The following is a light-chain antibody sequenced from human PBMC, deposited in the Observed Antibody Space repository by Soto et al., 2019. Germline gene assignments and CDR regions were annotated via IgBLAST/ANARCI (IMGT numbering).Light chain of an antibody. CDR1: QSVLYSSNNKNY. CDR3: QQYYSTPT. Sequence: DIVMTQSPDSLAVSLGERATINCKSSQSVLYSSNNKNYLAWYQQKPGQPPKLLIYWASTRESGVPDRLSGSGSGKDFTLTISSLQAEDVAVYYCQQYYSTPTFGQGTKVEIK. V-gene: IGKV4-1*01. J-gene: IGKJ1*01. CDR2: WAS.